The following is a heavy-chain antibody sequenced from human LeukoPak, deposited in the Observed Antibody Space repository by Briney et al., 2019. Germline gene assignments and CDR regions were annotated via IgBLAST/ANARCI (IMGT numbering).Heavy chain of an antibody. V-gene: IGHV4-39*01. J-gene: IGHJ4*02. D-gene: IGHD3-22*01. CDR3: ASVGYYRFDY. CDR2: IYYSGST. CDR1: GGSISSSSYY. Sequence: SETLSLTCTVSGGSISSSSYYWGWIRQPPGKGLEWIGSIYYSGSTYYNPSLKSRVTISVDTSKNQFSLKLSSVTAADTAVYYCASVGYYRFDYWAREPWSPSPQ.